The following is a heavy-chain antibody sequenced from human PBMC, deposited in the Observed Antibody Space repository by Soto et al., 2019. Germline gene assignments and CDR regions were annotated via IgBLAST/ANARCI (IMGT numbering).Heavy chain of an antibody. CDR1: GFTVSSNY. Sequence: GGSLRLSCAASGFTVSSNYMSWVRQAPGKGLEWVSVIYSGGSTYYADSVKGRFTISRHSSKNTLYLQMNSLRAEDTAVYYCARDAAPGSGWLDYWGQGTLVTVSS. V-gene: IGHV3-53*04. D-gene: IGHD6-19*01. J-gene: IGHJ4*02. CDR3: ARDAAPGSGWLDY. CDR2: IYSGGST.